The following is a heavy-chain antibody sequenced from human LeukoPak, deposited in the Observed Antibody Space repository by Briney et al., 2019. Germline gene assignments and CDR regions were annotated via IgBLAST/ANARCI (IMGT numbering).Heavy chain of an antibody. D-gene: IGHD2-15*01. CDR3: AIPYCSGGRCWKD. CDR1: GFTFSSYS. CDR2: ISSSSSYI. J-gene: IGHJ1*01. Sequence: GGSLRLSCAASGFTFSSYSMNWVRQAPGKGLEWVSSISSSSSYIYYADSVKGRFTISRDNAKNSLYLQMNSLRAEDTAVYYCAIPYCSGGRCWKDWGQGTLVTVSS. V-gene: IGHV3-21*01.